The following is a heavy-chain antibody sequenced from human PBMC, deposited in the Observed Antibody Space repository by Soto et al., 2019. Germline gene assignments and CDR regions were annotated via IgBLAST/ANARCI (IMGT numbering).Heavy chain of an antibody. CDR3: AKEEGYSSGWSGVEY. CDR1: GFTFSSYA. Sequence: EVQLLESGGGLVQPGGSLRLSFAASGFTFSSYAMSWVRQAPGKGLEWVSAISGSGGSTYYADSVKGRFTISRDNSKNTLYLKMNSLRAENTAVYYCAKEEGYSSGWSGVEYWGQGTLVTVSS. D-gene: IGHD6-19*01. V-gene: IGHV3-23*01. J-gene: IGHJ4*02. CDR2: ISGSGGST.